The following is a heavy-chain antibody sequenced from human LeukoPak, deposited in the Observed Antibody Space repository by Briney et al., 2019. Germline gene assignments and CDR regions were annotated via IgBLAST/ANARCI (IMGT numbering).Heavy chain of an antibody. D-gene: IGHD5-12*01. J-gene: IGHJ6*02. CDR1: GFTFSDYY. CDR3: AREALYSGYGGYYYYGMDV. Sequence: GGSLRLACAASGFTFSDYYMSWIRQAPGKGLEWVSYISSSGSTIYYADSVKGRFTISRDNATNPLYLQMNSLRAEDTAVYYCAREALYSGYGGYYYYGMDVWGQGTTVTVPS. V-gene: IGHV3-11*01. CDR2: ISSSGSTI.